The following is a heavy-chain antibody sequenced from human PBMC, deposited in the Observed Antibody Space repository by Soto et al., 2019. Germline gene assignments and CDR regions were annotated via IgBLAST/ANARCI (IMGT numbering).Heavy chain of an antibody. Sequence: QVQLQQWGAGLLKPSETLSLTCGVSGASFSGVYWTWSRQTPVRGLEWSGEITQSGSAYYNPALLDRVTISVDTPTRQFSLSLTSVAAADTRRYCCASAAKGVIENTGWPKPYSDGLDVSAQGTAVIVSS. V-gene: IGHV4-34*01. CDR1: GASFSGVY. J-gene: IGHJ6*02. CDR2: ITQSGSA. D-gene: IGHD3-10*01. CDR3: ASAAKGVIENTGWPKPYSDGLDV.